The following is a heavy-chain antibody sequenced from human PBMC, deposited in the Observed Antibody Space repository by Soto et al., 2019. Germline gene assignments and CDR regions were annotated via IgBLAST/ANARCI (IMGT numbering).Heavy chain of an antibody. CDR2: ISSSSSTI. CDR3: ARDKSFAPFDY. Sequence: GGSLRLSCAASGFTFSSYSMNWVRQAPGKGLEWVSYISSSSSTIYYADSVKGRFTISRDNAKNSLYLQMNSLRAEDTAVYYCARDKSFAPFDYWGQGTLVTVSS. J-gene: IGHJ4*02. V-gene: IGHV3-48*04. CDR1: GFTFSSYS.